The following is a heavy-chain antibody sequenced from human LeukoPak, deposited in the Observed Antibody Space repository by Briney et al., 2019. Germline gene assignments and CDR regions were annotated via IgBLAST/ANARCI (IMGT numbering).Heavy chain of an antibody. J-gene: IGHJ4*02. D-gene: IGHD4-23*01. V-gene: IGHV3-23*01. Sequence: GRSLRLSCAASGFTFSSYAMSWVRQAPGKGLEWVSAISGSGGSTYYADSVKGRFTISRDNSKNTLYLQMNSLRAEDTAVYYCAKDLHMTTVVTPRISFDYWGQGTLVTVSS. CDR3: AKDLHMTTVVTPRISFDY. CDR2: ISGSGGST. CDR1: GFTFSSYA.